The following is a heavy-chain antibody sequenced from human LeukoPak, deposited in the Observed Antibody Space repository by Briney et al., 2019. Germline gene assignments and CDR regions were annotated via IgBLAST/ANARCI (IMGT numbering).Heavy chain of an antibody. J-gene: IGHJ4*02. CDR3: ARRWSSSWYGEYYFDY. D-gene: IGHD6-13*01. V-gene: IGHV4-34*01. Sequence: SETLSLTCAVYGGSFSGYYWSWIRQPPGKGLEWIGSIYYSGSTYYNPSLKSRVTISVDTSKNQFSLKLSSVTAADTAVYYCARRWSSSWYGEYYFDYWGQGTLVTVSS. CDR1: GGSFSGYY. CDR2: IYYSGST.